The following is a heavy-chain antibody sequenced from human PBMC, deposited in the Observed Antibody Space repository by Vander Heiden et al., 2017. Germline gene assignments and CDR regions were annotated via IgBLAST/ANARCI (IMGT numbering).Heavy chain of an antibody. Sequence: EVQLVESGGGLVKPGGSLRLSCVASGFTFSRYSMSWVRQAPGKGLEWVSSISDSSSYRYYAESVKGRFTISRDNTKSSQFLHMNGLRAEDTAVYYCARYMDHRLAGESAMDVWGQGTTVFVSS. J-gene: IGHJ6*02. CDR2: ISDSSSYR. CDR1: GFTFSRYS. D-gene: IGHD3-10*01. CDR3: ARYMDHRLAGESAMDV. V-gene: IGHV3-21*02.